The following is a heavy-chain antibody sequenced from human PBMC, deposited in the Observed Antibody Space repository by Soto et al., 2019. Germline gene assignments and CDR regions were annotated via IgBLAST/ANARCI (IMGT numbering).Heavy chain of an antibody. J-gene: IGHJ6*02. D-gene: IGHD2-2*01. CDR2: IYPGDSDT. Sequence: GESLKISCKGSGYSFTSYWIGWVRQMPGKGLEWMGIIYPGDSDTRYSPSFQGQVTISADKSISTAYLQWSSPKASDTAMYYRARHNTGYCSSTSCPTPYYYYGMDVWGQGTTVTVSS. CDR1: GYSFTSYW. V-gene: IGHV5-51*01. CDR3: ARHNTGYCSSTSCPTPYYYYGMDV.